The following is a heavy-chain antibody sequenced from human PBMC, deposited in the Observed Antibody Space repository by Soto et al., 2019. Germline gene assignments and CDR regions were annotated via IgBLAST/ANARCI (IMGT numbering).Heavy chain of an antibody. D-gene: IGHD6-25*01. CDR3: ARSLRIAPALDY. V-gene: IGHV4-31*03. CDR2: IYYSGST. CDR1: GGSISSGGYY. J-gene: IGHJ4*02. Sequence: ASETLSLTCTVSGGSISSGGYYWSWIRQHPGKGLEWIGYIYYSGSTYYNPSLKSRVTISVDTSKNQFSLKLSSVTAADTAVYYCARSLRIAPALDYWGQGTLVTVSS.